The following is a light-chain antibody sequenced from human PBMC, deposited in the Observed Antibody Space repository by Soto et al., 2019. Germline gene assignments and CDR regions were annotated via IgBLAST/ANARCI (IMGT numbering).Light chain of an antibody. CDR1: QSVSSSY. CDR2: GAS. V-gene: IGKV3-20*01. CDR3: QQYGSSPPYT. Sequence: EIVLTQSPGTLSLSPGERATLSCRASQSVSSSYLAWYQQNPGQAPRLLIYGASSMATGIPDRFSGSGSGTDFTLTISRLEPADFAVYYWQQYGSSPPYTFGQGTKLEIK. J-gene: IGKJ2*01.